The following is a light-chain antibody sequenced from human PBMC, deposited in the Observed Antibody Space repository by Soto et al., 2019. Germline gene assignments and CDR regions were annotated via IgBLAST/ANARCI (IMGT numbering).Light chain of an antibody. V-gene: IGKV1-39*01. CDR1: QTIRAY. Sequence: DIHMTQFPSSLSASVGDRVTITCRASQTIRAYLNWFQQKPGKAPELLIYAASSLQSGVPPRFSGSVSGAEFTLTINSLQPEDTVTYYCQQTYNVPQTYGQGTKVEIK. CDR3: QQTYNVPQT. J-gene: IGKJ1*01. CDR2: AAS.